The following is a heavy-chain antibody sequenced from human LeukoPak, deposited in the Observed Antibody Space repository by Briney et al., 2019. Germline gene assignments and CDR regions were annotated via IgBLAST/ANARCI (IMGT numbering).Heavy chain of an antibody. Sequence: GASVKVSCKASGYTFSSYGISWVRQAPGQGLEWMGWISTYNGNTNYAQKLQGRVTMTTDTSTSTAYMELRSLRSDDTAVYYCARSYGDPRGYYYGMDVWGQGTTVTVSS. J-gene: IGHJ6*02. V-gene: IGHV1-18*01. CDR1: GYTFSSYG. CDR3: ARSYGDPRGYYYGMDV. D-gene: IGHD4-17*01. CDR2: ISTYNGNT.